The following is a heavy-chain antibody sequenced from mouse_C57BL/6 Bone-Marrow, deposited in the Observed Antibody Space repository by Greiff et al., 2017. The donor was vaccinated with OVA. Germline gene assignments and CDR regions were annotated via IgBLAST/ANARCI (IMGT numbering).Heavy chain of an antibody. J-gene: IGHJ3*01. CDR1: GFTFSDFY. D-gene: IGHD2-1*01. CDR3: ARDAGYGNFTGGFAY. V-gene: IGHV7-1*01. Sequence: EVKLVESGGGLVQSGRSLRLSCATSGFTFSDFYMEWVRQAPGKGLEWIAASRNKANDYTTEYSASVKGRFIVSRDTSQSILYLQMNALRAEDTAIYYCARDAGYGNFTGGFAYWGQGTLVTVSA. CDR2: SRNKANDYTT.